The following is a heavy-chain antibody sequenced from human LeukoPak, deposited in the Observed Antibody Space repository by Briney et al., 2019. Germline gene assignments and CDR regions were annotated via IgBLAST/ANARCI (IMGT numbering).Heavy chain of an antibody. Sequence: GGSVTVSCKASGYTFTRYGMSWVGQAPGKGVEGMGWISAYNSTPTYPQHLHCSLTITTDPSPSTAYMALRSLRSDATAVYYCARDYGVTDYYGSGSPHFDYWGQGTLVTVSS. J-gene: IGHJ4*02. CDR3: ARDYGVTDYYGSGSPHFDY. CDR2: ISAYNSTP. D-gene: IGHD3-10*01. CDR1: GYTFTRYG. V-gene: IGHV1-18*01.